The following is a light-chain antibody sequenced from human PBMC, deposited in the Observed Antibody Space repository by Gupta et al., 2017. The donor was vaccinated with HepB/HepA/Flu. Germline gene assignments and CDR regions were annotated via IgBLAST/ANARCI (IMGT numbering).Light chain of an antibody. CDR2: GAS. V-gene: IGKV3-15*01. CDR1: QSVSSN. Sequence: EIVMTQSPATLSVSPGERATLSCRASQSVSSNLAWYQQKPGQAPRLLIYGASTRATGIPARFSGSGYGTEFTLTISSRQSEDFAVYYCQQYKNWPPYTFGQGTKLEIK. J-gene: IGKJ2*01. CDR3: QQYKNWPPYT.